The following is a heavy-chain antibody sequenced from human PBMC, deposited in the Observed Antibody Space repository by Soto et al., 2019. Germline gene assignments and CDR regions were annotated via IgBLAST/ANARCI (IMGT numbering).Heavy chain of an antibody. V-gene: IGHV1-69*13. J-gene: IGHJ6*02. CDR1: GGTFSSYA. CDR2: IIPIFGTA. D-gene: IGHD6-6*01. CDR3: ARDGGSSSLSGYYYYYYGMDV. Sequence: ASVKVSCKASGGTFSSYAISWVRQAPGQGLEWMGGIIPIFGTANYAQKFQGRVTITADESTSTAYMELSSLRSEDTAVYYCARDGGSSSLSGYYYYYYGMDVWGQGTTVTVSS.